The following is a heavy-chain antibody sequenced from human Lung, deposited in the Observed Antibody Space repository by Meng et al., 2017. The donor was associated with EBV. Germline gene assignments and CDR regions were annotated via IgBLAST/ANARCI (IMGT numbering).Heavy chain of an antibody. Sequence: EVQLVESGGGLVKPGGSVRLSCSASGFTFDSYSMSWIRQAPGKGLEWISSISSNSYYIFEADSVKGRFTISRDNAKDSAFLQMSSLTVDDTAVYYCARGGAAAIRATQGVDFWGQGTLVTVSS. V-gene: IGHV3-21*06. CDR1: GFTFDSYS. J-gene: IGHJ4*02. CDR3: ARGGAAAIRATQGVDF. CDR2: ISSNSYYI. D-gene: IGHD2-15*01.